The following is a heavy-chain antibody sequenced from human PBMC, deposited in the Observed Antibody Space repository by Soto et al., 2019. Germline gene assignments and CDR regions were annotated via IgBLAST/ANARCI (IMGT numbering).Heavy chain of an antibody. D-gene: IGHD3-22*01. Sequence: PGGSLRLSCAASGFTFSSYSMNWVRQAPEKGLEWISHISASSRTLFYADSVKGRFTISRDNAKNSLYLQMNSLRAEDTAVYYYARSYYDSSASYASYGMDVWGQGTTVTVSS. CDR1: GFTFSSYS. J-gene: IGHJ6*02. CDR2: ISASSRTL. CDR3: ARSYYDSSASYASYGMDV. V-gene: IGHV3-48*01.